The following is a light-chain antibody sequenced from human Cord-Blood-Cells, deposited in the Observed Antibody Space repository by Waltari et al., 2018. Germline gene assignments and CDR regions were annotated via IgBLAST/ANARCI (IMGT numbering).Light chain of an antibody. Sequence: DIQMTQSPSTLSASVGDRVTITCRASQSISSWLAWYQQKPGKAPKLLIYKASSLESGVPSMFSGSGSGTEFTLTISSLQPDDLATYYCQQYNSYSTFGQGTKVEIK. J-gene: IGKJ1*01. V-gene: IGKV1-5*03. CDR1: QSISSW. CDR3: QQYNSYST. CDR2: KAS.